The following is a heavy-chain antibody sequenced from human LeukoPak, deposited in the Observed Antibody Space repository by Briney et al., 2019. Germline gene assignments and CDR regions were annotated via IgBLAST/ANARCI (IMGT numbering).Heavy chain of an antibody. J-gene: IGHJ4*02. V-gene: IGHV3-30*19. CDR1: GFTFSSYD. Sequence: GRSLRLSCAASGFTFSSYDMHWVRQAPGKGLEWVAVISYDGSNKYYADSVKGRFTISRDNSKNTLYLQMNSLRAEDTAVYYCASEHDFDYWGQGTLVTVSS. CDR3: ASEHDFDY. CDR2: ISYDGSNK. D-gene: IGHD3/OR15-3a*01.